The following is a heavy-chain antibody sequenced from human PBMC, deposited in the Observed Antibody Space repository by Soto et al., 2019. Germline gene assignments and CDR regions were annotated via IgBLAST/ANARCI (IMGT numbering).Heavy chain of an antibody. CDR2: ISYTGRT. J-gene: IGHJ6*02. V-gene: IGHV4-61*03. CDR1: GDSVTSGSYY. CDR3: ARGGEPLGYYGLDV. Sequence: SETLSLTCIVSGDSVTSGSYYWTWLRQPPGKGLEWIGYISYTGRTKYNPSLQSRVTISVDTSKNDFSLNLSSVTAADTAVYYCARGGEPLGYYGLDVWGQGTTVTVSS.